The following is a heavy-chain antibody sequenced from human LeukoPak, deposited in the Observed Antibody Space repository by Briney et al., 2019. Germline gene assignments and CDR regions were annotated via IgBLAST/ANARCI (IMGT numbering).Heavy chain of an antibody. Sequence: PGGSLRLSCAASGLTFSSDVMHWVRQAPGKGLEWVAVISSDGTSKHYADSVKGRFTISRDNSKNTLYLQMNSLRAEDPAVYYCAKARGYTSSSGAFDIWGQGTMVTVSS. CDR3: AKARGYTSSSGAFDI. CDR2: ISSDGTSK. D-gene: IGHD6-6*01. CDR1: GLTFSSDV. J-gene: IGHJ3*02. V-gene: IGHV3-30-3*01.